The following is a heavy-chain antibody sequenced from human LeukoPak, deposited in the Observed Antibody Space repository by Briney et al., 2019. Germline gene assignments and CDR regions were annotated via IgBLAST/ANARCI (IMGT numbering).Heavy chain of an antibody. CDR3: AREAYWSFDY. V-gene: IGHV3-33*01. D-gene: IGHD2-8*02. CDR1: GFTFSSYG. CDR2: IWYDGSNK. J-gene: IGHJ4*02. Sequence: GGSLRLSCAASGFTFSSYGMHWVRQAPGEGLEWVAVIWYDGSNKYYADSVKGRFTISRDNSKNTLYLQMNSLRAEDTAVYYCAREAYWSFDYWGQGTLVTVSS.